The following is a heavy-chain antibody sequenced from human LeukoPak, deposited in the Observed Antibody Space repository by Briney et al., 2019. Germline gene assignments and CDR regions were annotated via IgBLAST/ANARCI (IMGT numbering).Heavy chain of an antibody. Sequence: PGGSLRLSCAASGFTFSSYGMSWVRQAPGKGLEWVSAISGSGGSTYYADSVKGRFTISRDNSKNTLYLQMNSLRAEDTAVYYCAKVAGSYHDSTGYYRKDYWGQGTLVTVSS. D-gene: IGHD3-22*01. CDR1: GFTFSSYG. J-gene: IGHJ4*02. CDR2: ISGSGGST. CDR3: AKVAGSYHDSTGYYRKDY. V-gene: IGHV3-23*01.